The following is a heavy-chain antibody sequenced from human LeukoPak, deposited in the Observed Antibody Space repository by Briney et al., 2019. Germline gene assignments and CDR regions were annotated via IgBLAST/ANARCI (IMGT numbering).Heavy chain of an antibody. CDR3: ARMAYYYDSSGYYGGYGMDV. CDR1: GFTVSSNY. CDR2: IYSGGST. Sequence: GGPLRLSCAASGFTVSSNYMSWVRQAPGKGLEWVSVIYSGGSTYYADSVKGRFTISRDNSKNTLYLQMNSLRAEDTAVYYCARMAYYYDSSGYYGGYGMDVWGQGTTVTVSS. D-gene: IGHD3-22*01. V-gene: IGHV3-66*02. J-gene: IGHJ6*02.